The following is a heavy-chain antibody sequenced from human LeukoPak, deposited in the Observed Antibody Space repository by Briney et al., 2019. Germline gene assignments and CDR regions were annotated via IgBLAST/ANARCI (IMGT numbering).Heavy chain of an antibody. CDR3: AKSIAVAGEFDY. Sequence: GGSLRLSCAASGFTFSSYNMNWVRQAPGKGLEWVSAISGSGGSTYYADSVKGRFTISRDNSKNTLYLQMNSLRAEDTAVYYCAKSIAVAGEFDYWGQGTLVTVSS. CDR1: GFTFSSYN. D-gene: IGHD6-19*01. CDR2: ISGSGGST. V-gene: IGHV3-23*01. J-gene: IGHJ4*02.